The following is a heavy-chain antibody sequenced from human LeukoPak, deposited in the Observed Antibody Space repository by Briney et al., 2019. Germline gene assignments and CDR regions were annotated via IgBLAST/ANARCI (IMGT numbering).Heavy chain of an antibody. CDR3: ARADSSYLDY. CDR1: GFTFSPYS. J-gene: IGHJ4*02. V-gene: IGHV3-21*01. CDR2: ISSSSNYI. D-gene: IGHD4-11*01. Sequence: SGGSLRLSCAASGFTFSPYSMNWVRQAPGKGLEWASSISSSSNYIYYADSVKGRFTISRDNAKNSLYLQMNSLRAEDTAVYYCARADSSYLDYWGQGTLVTVSS.